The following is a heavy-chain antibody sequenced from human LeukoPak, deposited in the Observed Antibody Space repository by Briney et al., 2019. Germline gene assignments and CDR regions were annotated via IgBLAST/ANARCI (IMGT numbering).Heavy chain of an antibody. D-gene: IGHD3-10*01. CDR2: ISGSGGST. V-gene: IGHV3-23*01. J-gene: IGHJ4*02. CDR3: ARDADSGTYTNY. CDR1: GFSFRTYA. Sequence: GGSLRLSCAVSGFSFRTYAMSWVRQAPGKGLEWVSAISGSGGSTYYADSVKGRFTISRDNSNNTLYLQMNSLRAEDTAVYYCARDADSGTYTNYWGQGTLGTVSS.